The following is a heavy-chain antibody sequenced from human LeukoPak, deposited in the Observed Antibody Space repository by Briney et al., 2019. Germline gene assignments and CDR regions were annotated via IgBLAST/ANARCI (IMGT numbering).Heavy chain of an antibody. CDR2: ISSSSSII. J-gene: IGHJ5*02. D-gene: IGHD1-26*01. CDR3: ARDKLLLIVGALFDP. V-gene: IGHV3-48*01. Sequence: SGGSLRLSCVASGFTFSSYSMNWVRQAPGKGLEWISYISSSSSIIYYAESLKGRVTISRDNGKSSLFLQMNSLRAEDTAVYYCARDKLLLIVGALFDPWGQGTLVTVSS. CDR1: GFTFSSYS.